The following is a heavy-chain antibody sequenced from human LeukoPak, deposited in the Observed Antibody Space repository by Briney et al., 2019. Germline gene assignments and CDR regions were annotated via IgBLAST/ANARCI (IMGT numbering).Heavy chain of an antibody. V-gene: IGHV4-34*01. CDR1: GGSFSGYY. D-gene: IGHD2-2*01. CDR2: INHSGST. J-gene: IGHJ5*02. Sequence: SETLSLTCAVYGGSFSGYYWSWIRQPPGKGLEWIGEINHSGSTNYNPSLKSRVTISVDTSKNQFSLKLSSVTAADTAVYYCARGEDIVVVPAAMKYNWFDPWGQGTLVTVSS. CDR3: ARGEDIVVVPAAMKYNWFDP.